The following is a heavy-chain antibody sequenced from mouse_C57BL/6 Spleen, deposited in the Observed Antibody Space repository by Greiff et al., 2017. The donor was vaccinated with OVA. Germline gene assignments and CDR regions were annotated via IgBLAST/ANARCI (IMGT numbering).Heavy chain of an antibody. CDR1: GFTFSSYA. V-gene: IGHV5-4*01. CDR3: AREGGFAY. J-gene: IGHJ3*01. Sequence: DVHLVESGGGLVKPGGSLKLSCAASGFTFSSYAMSWVRQTPEKRLEWVATISDGGSYTYYPDNVKGRFTISRDNAKNNLYLQMSHLKSEDTAMYYCAREGGFAYWGQGTLVTVSA. CDR2: ISDGGSYT.